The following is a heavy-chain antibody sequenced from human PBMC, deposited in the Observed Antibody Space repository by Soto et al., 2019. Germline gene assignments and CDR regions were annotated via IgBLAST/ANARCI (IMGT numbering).Heavy chain of an antibody. CDR3: VRDAGYYDSSGYYRDY. CDR1: GYTFTSYY. Sequence: ASVKVSCKASGYTFTSYYMHWVRQAPGQGLEWMGIINPSGGSTSYAQKFQGRVTMTRDTSTSTVYMELSSLISADTAASHCVRDAGYYDSSGYYRDYWGQGALVTVSS. J-gene: IGHJ4*02. D-gene: IGHD3-22*01. CDR2: INPSGGST. V-gene: IGHV1-46*01.